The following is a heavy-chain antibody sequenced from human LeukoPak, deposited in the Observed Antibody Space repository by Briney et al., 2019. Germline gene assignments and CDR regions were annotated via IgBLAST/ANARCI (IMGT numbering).Heavy chain of an antibody. V-gene: IGHV3-7*01. J-gene: IGHJ4*02. Sequence: GGSLRLSCAASGFTLNRYWMSWVRQDPGKGLEWVANINQDGSEKYYVDSVKGRFTISRDNAKNSLYLQMNSLRAEDTAVYYCARGWSYYDSSGLYFDYWGQGTLVTVSS. CDR2: INQDGSEK. CDR3: ARGWSYYDSSGLYFDY. D-gene: IGHD3-22*01. CDR1: GFTLNRYW.